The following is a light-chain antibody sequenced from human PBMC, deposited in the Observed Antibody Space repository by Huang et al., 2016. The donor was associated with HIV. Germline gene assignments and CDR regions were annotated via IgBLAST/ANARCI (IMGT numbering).Light chain of an antibody. V-gene: IGKV2-28*01. CDR2: LGS. CDR3: MQTLQTPLT. J-gene: IGKJ4*01. Sequence: DIVMTQSPLSLPVTPGEPASISCRSSQRLLQSNGYNYLDWYLQKPVQSPQLLIYLGSNRASGVPDRFSGSGSGTAFTLKISRVEAEDVGVYYCMQTLQTPLTFGGGTKVEIK. CDR1: QRLLQSNGYNY.